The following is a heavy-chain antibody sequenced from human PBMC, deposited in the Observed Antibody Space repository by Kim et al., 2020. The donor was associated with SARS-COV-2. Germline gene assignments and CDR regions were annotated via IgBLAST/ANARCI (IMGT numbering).Heavy chain of an antibody. CDR3: ARGALVLRFLEWRYPARYFDY. J-gene: IGHJ4*02. Sequence: TISRDNAKNSLYLQMNSLRAEDTAVYYCARGALVLRFLEWRYPARYFDYWGQGTLVTVSS. V-gene: IGHV3-48*03. D-gene: IGHD3-3*01.